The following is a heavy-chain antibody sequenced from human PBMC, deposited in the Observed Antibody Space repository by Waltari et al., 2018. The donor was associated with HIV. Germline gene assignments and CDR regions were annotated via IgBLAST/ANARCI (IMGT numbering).Heavy chain of an antibody. CDR2: ISYNGKRT. D-gene: IGHD3-10*01. CDR3: AKDLAGSSL. J-gene: IGHJ4*02. V-gene: IGHV3-30*18. Sequence: QENLVESGGGVVQPGGSLRLSCAGSVFHFSINGMHWVRQSPGKGLEWVATISYNGKRTDYVDSVKGRFTISRDNSKHTVFLQMSSLRAEDTSVYYCAKDLAGSSLWGQGALVTVSS. CDR1: VFHFSING.